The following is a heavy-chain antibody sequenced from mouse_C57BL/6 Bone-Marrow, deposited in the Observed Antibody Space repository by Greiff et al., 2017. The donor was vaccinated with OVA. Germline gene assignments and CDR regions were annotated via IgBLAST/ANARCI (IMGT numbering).Heavy chain of an antibody. V-gene: IGHV1-59*01. Sequence: QVQLQQPGAELVRPGTSVKLSCKASGYTFTSYWMHWVTQRPGQGLEWIGVIDPSDSYTNYNQKFKGKATLTVDTSSSTSYMQLSSLTSEDSAVYYCAREEGVPPEFAYWGQGTLVTVSA. CDR1: GYTFTSYW. J-gene: IGHJ3*01. CDR3: AREEGVPPEFAY. CDR2: IDPSDSYT.